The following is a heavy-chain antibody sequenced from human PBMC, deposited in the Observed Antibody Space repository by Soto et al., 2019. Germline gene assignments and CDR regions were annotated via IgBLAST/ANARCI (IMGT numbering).Heavy chain of an antibody. CDR3: ARDHIAARGVYYFYGMDV. CDR1: GGTFSSYA. V-gene: IGHV1-69*13. D-gene: IGHD6-6*01. Sequence: SVKVSCKASGGTFSSYAISWVRQAPGQGLEWMGGIIPIFGTANYAQKFQGRVTITADESTSTAYMELSSLRSEDTAVYYCARDHIAARGVYYFYGMDVWGHGPTFPVS. J-gene: IGHJ6*02. CDR2: IIPIFGTA.